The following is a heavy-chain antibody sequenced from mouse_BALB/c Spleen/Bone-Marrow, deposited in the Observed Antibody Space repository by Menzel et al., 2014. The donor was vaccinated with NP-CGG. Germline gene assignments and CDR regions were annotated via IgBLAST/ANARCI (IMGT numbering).Heavy chain of an antibody. CDR2: INPSNGRA. V-gene: IGHV1S81*02. J-gene: IGHJ3*01. CDR1: GYTFTSYW. CDR3: ARAGGYDEFAY. D-gene: IGHD2-2*01. Sequence: QVQLQQPGAELVKPGASVKLSCKASGYTFTSYWMHWVKQRPGQGLEWIGEINPSNGRADYNEKFRSKATLTVDRSSSTAYMQLSSLTSEDSAVYYCARAGGYDEFAYWGQGTLVTVSA.